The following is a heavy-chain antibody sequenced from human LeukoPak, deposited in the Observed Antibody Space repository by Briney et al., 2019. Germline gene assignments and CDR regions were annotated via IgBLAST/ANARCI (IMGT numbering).Heavy chain of an antibody. D-gene: IGHD2-15*01. CDR2: TYYRSKWYN. V-gene: IGHV6-1*01. CDR1: GDSVASNSAA. CDR3: ARGYCSGGSCYNDY. Sequence: SQTLSLTRAIAGDSVASNSAAWNWIRQSPSRGLEWLGRTYYRSKWYNDYAVSVKSRITINADTSKNQFSLQVNSVTPEDTAVYYCARGYCSGGSCYNDYWGQGTLVTVSS. J-gene: IGHJ4*02.